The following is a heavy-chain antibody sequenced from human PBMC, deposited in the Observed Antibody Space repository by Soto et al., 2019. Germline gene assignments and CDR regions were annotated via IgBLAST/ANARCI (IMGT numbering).Heavy chain of an antibody. CDR1: GFSLTTGRMG. D-gene: IGHD4-17*01. CDR2: IFSDNER. J-gene: IGHJ6*02. CDR3: VRVNADSCQFYYGMDV. Sequence: QVTLKESGPVLVKPTETLTLTCTVSGFSLTTGRMGVSWIRQSPGKALEWLAHIFSDNERSYSTSMQGRLTISKDSSGSQVVLSMTNMDPVDSGTYYCVRVNADSCQFYYGMDVWGQGTTVTVSS. V-gene: IGHV2-26*01.